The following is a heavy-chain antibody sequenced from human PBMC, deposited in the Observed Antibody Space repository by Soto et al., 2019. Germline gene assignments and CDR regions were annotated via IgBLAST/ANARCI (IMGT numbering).Heavy chain of an antibody. CDR2: IIPIFGTA. D-gene: IGHD6-6*01. CDR1: GGTFSSYA. V-gene: IGHV1-69*12. CDR3: ARGGSGIAARPALPPPMDV. J-gene: IGHJ6*02. Sequence: QVQLVQSGAEVKKPGSSVKVSCKASGGTFSSYAISWVRQAPGQGLEWMGGIIPIFGTANYAQKFQGRVTITADEXXSXAXXELSSRRSEDTAVYYCARGGSGIAARPALPPPMDVWGQGTTVTVSS.